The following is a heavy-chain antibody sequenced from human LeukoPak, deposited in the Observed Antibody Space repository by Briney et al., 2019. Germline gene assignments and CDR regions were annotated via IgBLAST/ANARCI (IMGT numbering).Heavy chain of an antibody. J-gene: IGHJ5*02. CDR2: ISGSGGST. CDR3: AKDLYGYVSNWFDP. Sequence: PGGSLRLSCAASGFTFSSYAMSWVRQAPGKGLEWVSAISGSGGSTYYAASVKGRFTIFNYNSKNSLYLQITSLRAEDTAVYYCAKDLYGYVSNWFDPCGQGTLVTVSS. V-gene: IGHV3-23*01. D-gene: IGHD5-12*01. CDR1: GFTFSSYA.